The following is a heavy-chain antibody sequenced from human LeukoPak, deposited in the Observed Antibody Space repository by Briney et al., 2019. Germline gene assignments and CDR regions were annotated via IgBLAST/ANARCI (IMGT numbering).Heavy chain of an antibody. V-gene: IGHV3-9*03. CDR3: AKGSYDFWSGWDFDY. CDR2: ISWSSSSI. Sequence: HPGGSLRLSCVASGFSFDDYAMHWVRQAPGKGLEWVSGISWSSSSIGYADSVKGRFTISRDNAKNSLYLQMNSLRAEDMALYYCAKGSYDFWSGWDFDYWGQGTLVTVSS. CDR1: GFSFDDYA. D-gene: IGHD3-3*01. J-gene: IGHJ4*02.